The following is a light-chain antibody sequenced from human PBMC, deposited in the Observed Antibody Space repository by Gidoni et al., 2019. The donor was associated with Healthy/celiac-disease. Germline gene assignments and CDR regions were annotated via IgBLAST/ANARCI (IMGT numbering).Light chain of an antibody. CDR3: GTWDSSLSAVV. CDR2: DNN. Sequence: QSVLTQPPSVSAAPGQKVTSSCSGSSSNIGNNYVSWYQQLPGTAPKLLIYDNNKRPSGIPDRFSGSKSGTSATLGMTGLQTGDEADYYCGTWDSSLSAVVFGGGTKLTVL. CDR1: SSNIGNNY. J-gene: IGLJ2*01. V-gene: IGLV1-51*01.